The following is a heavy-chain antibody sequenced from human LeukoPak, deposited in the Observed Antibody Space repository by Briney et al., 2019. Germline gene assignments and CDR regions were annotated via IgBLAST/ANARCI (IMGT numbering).Heavy chain of an antibody. CDR3: ARGGYCGGDCYFYY. Sequence: TSETLSLTCTVSGGSISSSSYYWGWIRQPPGKGLEWIGSIYYSGSTYYNPSLKSRVTISVDTSKNQFSLKLTSVTAADTAVYYCARGGYCGGDCYFYYWGQGTLVTVSS. CDR1: GGSISSSSYY. D-gene: IGHD2-21*02. J-gene: IGHJ4*02. CDR2: IYYSGST. V-gene: IGHV4-39*01.